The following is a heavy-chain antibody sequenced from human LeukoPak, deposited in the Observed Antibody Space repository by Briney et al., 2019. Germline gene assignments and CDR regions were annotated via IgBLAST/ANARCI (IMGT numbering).Heavy chain of an antibody. J-gene: IGHJ2*01. Sequence: SETLSLTCAVYGGSFSGYYWSWIRQPPGKGLEWIGEINHSGSTNYNPSLKSRVTISVDTSKNQFSLKLSSVTAADAAVYYCARVYYSRSYDYWYFDLWGRGTLVTVSS. CDR3: ARVYYSRSYDYWYFDL. V-gene: IGHV4-34*01. CDR2: INHSGST. CDR1: GGSFSGYY. D-gene: IGHD6-13*01.